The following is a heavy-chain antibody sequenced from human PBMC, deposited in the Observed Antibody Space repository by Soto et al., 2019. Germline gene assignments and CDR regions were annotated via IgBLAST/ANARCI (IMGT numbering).Heavy chain of an antibody. CDR3: ARMASAVKMNWFDX. CDR2: MNPGSGKT. CDR1: GYSFINFD. D-gene: IGHD6-13*01. Sequence: EASVKVSSKASGYSFINFDISWVRQAAGQGPEWLGWMNPGSGKTGYTGKFQGRVAMNRDASTATSHLDLTSLTSYDTAVYYCARMASAVKMNWFDXWGPGTLVTVSX. J-gene: IGHJ5*02. V-gene: IGHV1-8*02.